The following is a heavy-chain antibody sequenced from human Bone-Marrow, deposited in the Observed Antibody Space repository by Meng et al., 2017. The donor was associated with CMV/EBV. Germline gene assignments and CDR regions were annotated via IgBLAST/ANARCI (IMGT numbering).Heavy chain of an antibody. CDR2: IKQDGSEK. CDR1: GFTVSSNY. V-gene: IGHV3-7*01. CDR3: ARDLRIQLWFGYYYGMDV. D-gene: IGHD5-18*01. Sequence: GGSLRLSCAASGFTVSSNYMSWVRQAPGKGLEWVANIKQDGSEKYYVDSVKGRFTISRDNAKNSLYLQMNSLRAEDTAVYYCARDLRIQLWFGYYYGMDVWGQGTTVTVSS. J-gene: IGHJ6*02.